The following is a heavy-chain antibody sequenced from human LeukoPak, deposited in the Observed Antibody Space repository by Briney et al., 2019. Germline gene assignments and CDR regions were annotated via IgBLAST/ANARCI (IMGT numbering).Heavy chain of an antibody. CDR1: GGSFSGYY. CDR3: ALGAYYDILTGYPQDYYYGMDV. CDR2: INHSGST. J-gene: IGHJ6*04. Sequence: PSETLSLTCAVYGGSFSGYYWSWIRQPPGKGLEWIGEINHSGSTNYNPSLESRVTISVDTSKNQFSLKLSSVTAADTAVYYCALGAYYDILTGYPQDYYYGMDVWGKGTTVTASS. D-gene: IGHD3-9*01. V-gene: IGHV4-34*01.